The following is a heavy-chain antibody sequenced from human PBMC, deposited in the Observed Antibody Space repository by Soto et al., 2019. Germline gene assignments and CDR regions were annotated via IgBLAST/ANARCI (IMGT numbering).Heavy chain of an antibody. V-gene: IGHV3-15*01. CDR2: IKSKTDGGTT. Sequence: GGSPRLSCAASGFTFSNAWMSWVRQAPGKGLEWVGRIKSKTDGGTTDYAAPVKGRFTISRDDSKNTLYLQMNSLKTEDTAVYYCTTDLGLDYYYYGMDVWGQGTTVTVSS. D-gene: IGHD7-27*01. J-gene: IGHJ6*02. CDR1: GFTFSNAW. CDR3: TTDLGLDYYYYGMDV.